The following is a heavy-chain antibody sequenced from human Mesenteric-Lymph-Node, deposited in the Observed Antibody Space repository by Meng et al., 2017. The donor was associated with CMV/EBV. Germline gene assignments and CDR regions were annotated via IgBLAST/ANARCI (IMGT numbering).Heavy chain of an antibody. CDR1: GGSISSYY. J-gene: IGHJ4*02. CDR2: FYLSGST. Sequence: SETLSLTCSVSGGSISSYYWSWIRQPPGKGLEWIGYFYLSGSTNYNPSLESRVTISVDTSKNQFSLKLSSVTAADTAVYYCARVFYLQSTLFIFDYWGQGTLVTVSS. V-gene: IGHV4-59*01. CDR3: ARVFYLQSTLFIFDY.